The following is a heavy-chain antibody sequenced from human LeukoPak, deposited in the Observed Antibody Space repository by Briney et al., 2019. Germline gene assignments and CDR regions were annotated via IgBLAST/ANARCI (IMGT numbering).Heavy chain of an antibody. V-gene: IGHV3-30*02. CDR3: AKDQGYYGSGSYKEYFQH. D-gene: IGHD3-10*01. Sequence: GGSLRLSCAASGFLFSNHGMNWVRQAPGKGLEWVAYIRYDGSNKYYAESVKGRFTVSRDNSKNTLYLQMNSLRAEDTAVYYCAKDQGYYGSGSYKEYFQHWGQGTLVTVSS. J-gene: IGHJ1*01. CDR2: IRYDGSNK. CDR1: GFLFSNHG.